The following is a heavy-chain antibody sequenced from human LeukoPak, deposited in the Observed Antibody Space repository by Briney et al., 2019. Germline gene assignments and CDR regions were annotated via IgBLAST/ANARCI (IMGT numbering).Heavy chain of an antibody. V-gene: IGHV1-18*01. CDR2: ISAYNGNT. D-gene: IGHD3-3*01. CDR3: ARDPRHPQYYDFWSGYYHYYYMDV. CDR1: GYTFTSYG. Sequence: ASVKVSCKASGYTFTSYGISWVRQAPGQGLEWMGWISAYNGNTNYAQKLQGRVTMTTDTSTSTAYMELRSLRSDDTAVYYCARDPRHPQYYDFWSGYYHYYYMDVWGKGTTVTVSS. J-gene: IGHJ6*03.